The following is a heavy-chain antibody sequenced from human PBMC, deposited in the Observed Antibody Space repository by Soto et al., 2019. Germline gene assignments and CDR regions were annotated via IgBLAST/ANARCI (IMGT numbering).Heavy chain of an antibody. D-gene: IGHD6-13*01. J-gene: IGHJ4*02. V-gene: IGHV2-5*01. CDR1: GFSLSTDAVG. CDR2: IYWNDEA. CDR3: AHRIAAPGRTLDY. Sequence: QITLEESGPTLVIPTQTLTLTCTVSGFSLSTDAVGVAWIRQPPGKALEWLALIYWNDEARYKSSLNNRLTITKDTSKNQVVLTMTDMAPLDTATYFCAHRIAAPGRTLDYWGQGILVTVSS.